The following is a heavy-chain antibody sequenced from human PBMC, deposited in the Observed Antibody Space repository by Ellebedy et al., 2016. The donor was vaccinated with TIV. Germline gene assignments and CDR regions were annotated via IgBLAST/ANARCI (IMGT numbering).Heavy chain of an antibody. CDR3: ARVLRVLLLFGESSHWYFDL. CDR1: GGSFTDYY. Sequence: GSLRLXCAVYGGSFTDYYWSWIRQTPGKGLEWIGEINHSGRTNYNPSLKSRVTISVDTSKSQFSLNLSSVTAADTAVYYCARVLRVLLLFGESSHWYFDLWGRGTLVTVSS. J-gene: IGHJ2*01. D-gene: IGHD3-10*02. V-gene: IGHV4-34*01. CDR2: INHSGRT.